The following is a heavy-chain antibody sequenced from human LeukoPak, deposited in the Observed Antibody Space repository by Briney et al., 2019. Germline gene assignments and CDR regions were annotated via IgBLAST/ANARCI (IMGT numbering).Heavy chain of an antibody. J-gene: IGHJ4*02. V-gene: IGHV4-59*08. D-gene: IGHD3-3*01. Sequence: SETLSLTCTVPGGSISNYYWSWIRQPPGKGLEWIGYISNTGRTDSSPSLKSRVTLSVDTSKNQVSLKLDSATAADTAVYHCARRRDFLDYWGQGTLVTVSS. CDR1: GGSISNYY. CDR2: ISNTGRT. CDR3: ARRRDFLDY.